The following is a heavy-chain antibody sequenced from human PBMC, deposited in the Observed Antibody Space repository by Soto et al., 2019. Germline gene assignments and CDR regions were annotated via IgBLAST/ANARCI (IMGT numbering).Heavy chain of an antibody. V-gene: IGHV3-7*01. CDR1: GFAFRSSW. J-gene: IGHJ6*02. D-gene: IGHD6-13*01. CDR3: ARIMYSSRGRYDMDV. CDR2: IKQDGSEK. Sequence: GGSLRLSCAASGFAFRSSWMSWVRQAPGKGLEWVANIKQDGSEKYYVDSVKGRFTSSRDNAKNSLYLQMNSLRAEDTAVYYCARIMYSSRGRYDMDVWGQGTTVTASS.